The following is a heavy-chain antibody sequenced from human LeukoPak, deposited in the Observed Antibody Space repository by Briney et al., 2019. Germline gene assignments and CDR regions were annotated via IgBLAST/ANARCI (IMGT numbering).Heavy chain of an antibody. Sequence: GGSLRLSCVASGFTFSASTMNWVRQAPGKGLEWVSSITSSSSHIYYADSVKGRLTISRDNAKNSPYLQMNSLRADDTAIYYCARDLAYYYYMDVWGKGTTVTVSS. D-gene: IGHD3-16*01. CDR3: ARDLAYYYYMDV. J-gene: IGHJ6*03. V-gene: IGHV3-21*01. CDR2: ITSSSSHI. CDR1: GFTFSAST.